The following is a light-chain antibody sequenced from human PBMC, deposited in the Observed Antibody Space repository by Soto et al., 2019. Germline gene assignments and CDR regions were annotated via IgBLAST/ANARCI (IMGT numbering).Light chain of an antibody. V-gene: IGLV1-40*01. CDR3: QSYDSSLSVVV. CDR2: GNS. CDR1: SSNIGAGYD. J-gene: IGLJ2*01. Sequence: QAVVTQPPSVSGAPGQRVTISCTGSSSNIGAGYDVHWYQQLPGTAPKLLIYGNSNRPSGVPDRFSGSKSGTSASLAITGLLAEDEADYYCQSYDSSLSVVVFGGGTKLTVL.